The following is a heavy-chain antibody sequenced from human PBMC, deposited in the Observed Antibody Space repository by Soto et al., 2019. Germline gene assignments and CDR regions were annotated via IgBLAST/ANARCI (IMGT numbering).Heavy chain of an antibody. CDR2: MYHSGST. D-gene: IGHD3-3*01. Sequence: PSETLSLTCAVSGGSISSGGYSWSWIRQPPGKGLEWIGYMYHSGSTYYNPSLKSRVTISVDRSKNQFSLKLSSVTAADTAVYYCARVAYDFWSGYSQPVSNWFDPWGQGTLVTVSS. CDR1: GGSISSGGYS. J-gene: IGHJ5*02. CDR3: ARVAYDFWSGYSQPVSNWFDP. V-gene: IGHV4-30-2*01.